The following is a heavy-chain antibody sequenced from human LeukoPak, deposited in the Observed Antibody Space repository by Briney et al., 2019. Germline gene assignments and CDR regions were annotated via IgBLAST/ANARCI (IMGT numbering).Heavy chain of an antibody. Sequence: PGGSLRLSCAASGFTFSSYGMHWVRQAPGKGLEWVAFIRYDGSNKYYADSVKGRFTISRDKSTNTMYLQMNSLRAEDTAVYYCAKDALWFGDLCYFDYWGQGTLVTVSS. J-gene: IGHJ4*02. CDR2: IRYDGSNK. V-gene: IGHV3-30*02. CDR3: AKDALWFGDLCYFDY. CDR1: GFTFSSYG. D-gene: IGHD3-10*01.